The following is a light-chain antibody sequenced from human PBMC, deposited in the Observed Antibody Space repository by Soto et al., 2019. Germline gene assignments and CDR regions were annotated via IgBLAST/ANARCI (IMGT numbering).Light chain of an antibody. CDR2: DVS. CDR3: SSYAGTHIV. J-gene: IGLJ1*01. V-gene: IGLV2-8*01. Sequence: QSAVTQPRSASGSPGQAVAIACNGTSSDVGGYSYVSWYQQHPGKAPKLMIYDVSKRPSGVPDRFSGSKSGNTASLTVSGLQAEDEADYYCSSYAGTHIVFGTGTKVTVL. CDR1: SSDVGGYSY.